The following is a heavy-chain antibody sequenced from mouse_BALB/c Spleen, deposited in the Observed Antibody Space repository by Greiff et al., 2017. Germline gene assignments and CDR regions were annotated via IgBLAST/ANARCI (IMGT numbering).Heavy chain of an antibody. D-gene: IGHD2-2*01. CDR1: GYTFTSYW. Sequence: QVQLQQSGAELVKPGASVKLSCKASGYTFTSYWMHWVKQRPGQGLEWIGEINPSNGRTNYNEKFKSKATLTVDKSSSTAYMQLSSLTSEDSAVYYCARRGYGFAYWGQGTLVTVSA. J-gene: IGHJ3*01. V-gene: IGHV1S81*02. CDR2: INPSNGRT. CDR3: ARRGYGFAY.